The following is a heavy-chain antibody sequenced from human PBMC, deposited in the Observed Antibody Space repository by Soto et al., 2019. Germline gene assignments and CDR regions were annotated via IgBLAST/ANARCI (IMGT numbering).Heavy chain of an antibody. D-gene: IGHD3-22*01. CDR3: ATXGVXAPXSSGSTVFGMDV. V-gene: IGHV1-2*04. CDR2: INPNSGGT. CDR1: GYIFTGYY. J-gene: IGHJ6*02. Sequence: QAHLVQSGAEVMKPGASVKVSCKASGYIFTGYYIQWVRQAPGQGLEWMGWINPNSGGTNYAEKFQGWVTMTRDTSISTAFMELSSLRSNDTAVYYCATXGVXAPXSSGSTVFGMDVWGQGTTVTVTS.